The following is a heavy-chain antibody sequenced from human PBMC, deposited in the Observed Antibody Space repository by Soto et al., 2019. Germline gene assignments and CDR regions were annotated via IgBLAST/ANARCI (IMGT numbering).Heavy chain of an antibody. V-gene: IGHV3-48*03. D-gene: IGHD2-2*01. CDR1: GFTFSTYG. CDR3: VRYCSTTLCNGVATRTFDY. J-gene: IGHJ4*02. Sequence: GGSLRLSCAASGFTFSTYGMNWVRQAPGKGLEWVSYISSSGNTVYYADSVKGRFTISRDDTRNSLYLQMNSLRDEDTALYYCVRYCSTTLCNGVATRTFDYWGQGTLVTVSS. CDR2: ISSSGNTV.